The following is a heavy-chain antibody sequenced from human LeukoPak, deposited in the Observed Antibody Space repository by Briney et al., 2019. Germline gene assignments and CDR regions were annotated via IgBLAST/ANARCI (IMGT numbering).Heavy chain of an antibody. D-gene: IGHD1-26*01. Sequence: GASVKVACKASGYTFTSYGISWVRQAPGQGLEWMGLISAYNGNTNYAQKLQGRVTMTTDTSTSTAYLELRSLRSDDTAVYFCARVFFGVGATVPFDYWGQGTLVTVSS. CDR3: ARVFFGVGATVPFDY. CDR1: GYTFTSYG. CDR2: ISAYNGNT. J-gene: IGHJ4*02. V-gene: IGHV1-18*01.